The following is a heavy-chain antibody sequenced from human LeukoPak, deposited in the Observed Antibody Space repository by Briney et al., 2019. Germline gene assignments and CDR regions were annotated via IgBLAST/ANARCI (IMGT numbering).Heavy chain of an antibody. CDR1: GYTLTELS. D-gene: IGHD3-22*01. CDR2: FDPEDGET. J-gene: IGHJ3*02. CDR3: ARDPPLYYYDSGPDAFDI. V-gene: IGHV1-24*01. Sequence: ASVKVSCKVSGYTLTELSMHWVRQAPGKGLEWMGGFDPEDGETIYAQKFQGRVTMTEDTSTDTAYMELSSLRAEDTAVYYCARDPPLYYYDSGPDAFDIWGQGTMVTVSS.